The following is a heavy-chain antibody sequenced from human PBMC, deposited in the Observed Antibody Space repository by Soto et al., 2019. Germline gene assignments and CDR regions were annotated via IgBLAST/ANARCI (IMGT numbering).Heavy chain of an antibody. D-gene: IGHD2-15*01. Sequence: PSDTLSLTCTVSCGSMNDYYWSWIRQPPGKGLEWLGCIFTSETTYYNPSLKSRLSLSIDTSTNQFSLSLSSVTAADKAVYYCARGGGYDSFDFWGQGIQVTVSS. J-gene: IGHJ4*02. CDR1: CGSMNDYY. CDR2: IFTSETT. CDR3: ARGGGYDSFDF. V-gene: IGHV4-4*08.